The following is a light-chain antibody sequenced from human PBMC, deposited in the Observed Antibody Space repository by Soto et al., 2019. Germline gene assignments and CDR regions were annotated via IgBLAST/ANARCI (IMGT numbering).Light chain of an antibody. J-gene: IGLJ1*01. CDR3: SSYTSSSIPYV. CDR1: SNDIGAYDF. V-gene: IGLV2-14*01. Sequence: QSALTQPTSVSGSPGQSITISCTGNSNDIGAYDFVSWYQQHPGKAPRLLIHGVRNRPSGISSRFSASKSGLTASLTISGLQAEDEADYYCSSYTSSSIPYVFGTGTKLTVL. CDR2: GVR.